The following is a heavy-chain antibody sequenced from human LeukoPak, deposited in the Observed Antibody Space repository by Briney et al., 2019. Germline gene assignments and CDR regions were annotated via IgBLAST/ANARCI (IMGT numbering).Heavy chain of an antibody. CDR2: IYTSGST. CDR1: GGSISSYY. J-gene: IGHJ3*02. D-gene: IGHD3-3*01. Sequence: SETLSLTCTVSGGSISSYYWSWIRQPAGKGLEWIGRIYTSGSTNYNPSLKSRVTMSVDTSKNQFSLKLSSVTAADTAVYYCARDPGSDLWSGYYEVIAFDIWGQGTMVTVSS. V-gene: IGHV4-4*07. CDR3: ARDPGSDLWSGYYEVIAFDI.